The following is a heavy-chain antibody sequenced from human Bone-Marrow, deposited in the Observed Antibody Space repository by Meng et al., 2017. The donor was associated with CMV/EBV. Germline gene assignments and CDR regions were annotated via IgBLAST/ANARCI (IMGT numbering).Heavy chain of an antibody. CDR1: GGTFSSYA. D-gene: IGHD3-22*01. V-gene: IGHV1-69*10. CDR3: AANLYDTSSLRACDS. Sequence: SVKVSCKASGGTFSSYAISWVRQAPGQGLEWMGGIIPILGIANYAQKFQGRVTITADKSTSTAYMELSSLRSDDTAIYYCAANLYDTSSLRACDSWGQGKLVNVAS. CDR2: IIPILGIA. J-gene: IGHJ4*02.